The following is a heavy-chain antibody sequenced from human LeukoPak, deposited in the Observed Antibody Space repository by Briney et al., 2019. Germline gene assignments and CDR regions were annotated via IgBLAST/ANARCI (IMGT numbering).Heavy chain of an antibody. J-gene: IGHJ6*02. CDR3: ARAYCGGDCYSGAYYYYGMDV. D-gene: IGHD2-21*02. V-gene: IGHV4-59*01. Sequence: SETLSLTCTVSGGPISSYYWSWIRQPPGKGLEWIGYIYYSGSTNYNPSLKSRVTISVDTSKNQFSLKLSSVTAADTAVYYCARAYCGGDCYSGAYYYYGMDVWGQGTTVTVSS. CDR1: GGPISSYY. CDR2: IYYSGST.